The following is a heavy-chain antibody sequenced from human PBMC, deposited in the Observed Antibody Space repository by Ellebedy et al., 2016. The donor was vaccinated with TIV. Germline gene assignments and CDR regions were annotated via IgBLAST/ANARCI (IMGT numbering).Heavy chain of an antibody. J-gene: IGHJ4*02. CDR3: ARGITIFGVVSRFDY. CDR1: GFTVSSNY. V-gene: IGHV3-53*01. CDR2: IYSGGST. D-gene: IGHD3-3*01. Sequence: GGSLRLSXAASGFTVSSNYMSWVRQAPGKGLEWVSVIYSGGSTYYADSVKGRFTISRDNSKNTLYLQMNSLRAEDTAVYYCARGITIFGVVSRFDYWGQGTLVTVSS.